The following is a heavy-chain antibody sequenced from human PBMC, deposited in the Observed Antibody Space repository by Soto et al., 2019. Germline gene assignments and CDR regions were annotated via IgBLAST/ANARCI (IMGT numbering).Heavy chain of an antibody. CDR3: ASGPRGFFWSGYYLDP. J-gene: IGHJ5*02. CDR1: GFTFSSYS. D-gene: IGHD3-3*01. V-gene: IGHV3-21*01. Sequence: KPGGSLRLSCAASGFTFSSYSMNWVRQAPGKGLEWVSSISSSSSYIYYADSVKGRFTISRDNAKNSLYLQMNSLRAEDTAVYYCASGPRGFFWSGYYLDPWGQGTLVTVSS. CDR2: ISSSSSYI.